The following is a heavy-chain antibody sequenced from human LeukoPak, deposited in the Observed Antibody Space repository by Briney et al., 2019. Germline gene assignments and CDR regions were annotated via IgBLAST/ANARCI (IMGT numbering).Heavy chain of an antibody. J-gene: IGHJ4*02. CDR1: GYTFTGYY. D-gene: IGHD3-16*02. V-gene: IGHV1-2*02. Sequence: GASVKVSCKASGYTFTGYYMHWVRQAPGQGLEWMGWINPNSGGTNYAQKFQGRVTVTRDTSISTAYMELSRLRSDDTAVYYCARTSLPGYYDYVWGSYQTDYWGQGTLVTVSS. CDR2: INPNSGGT. CDR3: ARTSLPGYYDYVWGSYQTDY.